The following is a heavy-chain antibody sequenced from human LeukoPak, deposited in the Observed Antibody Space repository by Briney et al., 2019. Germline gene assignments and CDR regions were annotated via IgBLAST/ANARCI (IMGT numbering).Heavy chain of an antibody. Sequence: GGSLRLSCAASGFTFSSYSMNWVRQAPGKGLEWVSYISSSGSTTYYADSVKGRFTISRDNAKNSLYLQMSSLRAEDTAMYYCARDAWSCSGGTCRRDGFDIWGQGTMVTVSS. J-gene: IGHJ3*02. CDR2: ISSSGSTT. CDR3: ARDAWSCSGGTCRRDGFDI. CDR1: GFTFSSYS. D-gene: IGHD2-15*01. V-gene: IGHV3-48*04.